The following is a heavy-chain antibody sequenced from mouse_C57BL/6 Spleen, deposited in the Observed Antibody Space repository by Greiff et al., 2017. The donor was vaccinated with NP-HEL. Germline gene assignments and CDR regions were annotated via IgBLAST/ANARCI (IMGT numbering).Heavy chain of an antibody. V-gene: IGHV1-53*01. CDR2: INPSNGGT. D-gene: IGHD1-1*01. J-gene: IGHJ1*03. Sequence: VQLQQPGTELVKPGASVKLSCKASGYTFTSYWMHWVKPRPGQGLEWIGNINPSNGGTNYNEKFKSKATLTVDKSSSTAYMQLSSLTSEDSAVYYCAREVVYYGSLRYFDVWGTGTTVTVSS. CDR1: GYTFTSYW. CDR3: AREVVYYGSLRYFDV.